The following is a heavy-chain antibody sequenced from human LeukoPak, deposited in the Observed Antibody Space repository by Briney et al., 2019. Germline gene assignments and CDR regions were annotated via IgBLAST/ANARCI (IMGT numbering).Heavy chain of an antibody. D-gene: IGHD5-12*01. J-gene: IGHJ5*02. CDR2: ISSSSYI. CDR3: ARDQDSGYDS. CDR1: GFTFSSYS. Sequence: PGRSLRLSCAASGFTFSSYSMNWVRQAPGKGLEWVSSISSSSYIYYADSVKGRFTISRDNAKNSLYLQMNSLRAEDTAVYYCARDQDSGYDSWGQGTLVTVSS. V-gene: IGHV3-21*01.